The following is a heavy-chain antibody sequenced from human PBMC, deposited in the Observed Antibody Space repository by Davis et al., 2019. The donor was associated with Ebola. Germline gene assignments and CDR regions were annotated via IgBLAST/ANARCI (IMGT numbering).Heavy chain of an antibody. V-gene: IGHV6-1*01. Sequence: HSQTLSLTCAISGDSVSSAGWNWIRQSPSRGLEWLGRTYYKSKWYNDYAVSVKSRITFNPDTSKNQFSLQLDSVTPEDTAIYYCARVNWGAGKAFDIWGQGSMVTVSS. CDR1: GDSVSSAG. CDR3: ARVNWGAGKAFDI. J-gene: IGHJ3*02. CDR2: TYYKSKWYN. D-gene: IGHD7-27*01.